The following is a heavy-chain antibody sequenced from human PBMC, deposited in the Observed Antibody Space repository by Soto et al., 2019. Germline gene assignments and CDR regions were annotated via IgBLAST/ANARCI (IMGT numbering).Heavy chain of an antibody. CDR3: ARVGRYSHYYFDY. D-gene: IGHD3-9*01. Sequence: QVQLQQWGAGLLKPSETLSLTCAVYGGFFSGYYWSWIRQPPGKGLEWIGEINHSGSTNYNPSLKSRVTISVDTSKNQFSLKLSSVTAADTAVYYCARVGRYSHYYFDYWGQGTLVTVSS. CDR1: GGFFSGYY. V-gene: IGHV4-34*01. CDR2: INHSGST. J-gene: IGHJ4*02.